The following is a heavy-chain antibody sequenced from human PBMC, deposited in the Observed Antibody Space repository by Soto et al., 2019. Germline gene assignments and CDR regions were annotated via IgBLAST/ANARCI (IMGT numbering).Heavy chain of an antibody. D-gene: IGHD4-17*01. J-gene: IGHJ5*02. V-gene: IGHV1-2*02. CDR1: WYTFTGDY. Sequence: LVKGYFRASWYTFTGDYVDWVRQAPRQGLEWMGWINPNSGGTNYAQNFQGRVTMTRDTSISTAYMELSRLRSDDTAVYYCARDPYYGDYEAWFDPWGQGPLVTVSS. CDR3: ARDPYYGDYEAWFDP. CDR2: INPNSGGT.